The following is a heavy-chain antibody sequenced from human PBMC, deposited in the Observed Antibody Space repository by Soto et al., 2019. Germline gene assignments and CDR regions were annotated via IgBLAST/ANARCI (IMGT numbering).Heavy chain of an antibody. J-gene: IGHJ3*01. CDR2: LYDVDGS. V-gene: IGHV3-53*01. Sequence: GGSLRLSCAAFGLTISGKKYVAWVRQAQGKGLEWVSALYDVDGSFYADSVKGRFTTSSDSSKTTVYLHMNDLRPDDTAVYYCATWHEREHAFDVWGQGTPVTVSS. CDR3: ATWHEREHAFDV. D-gene: IGHD1-1*01. CDR1: GLTISGKKY.